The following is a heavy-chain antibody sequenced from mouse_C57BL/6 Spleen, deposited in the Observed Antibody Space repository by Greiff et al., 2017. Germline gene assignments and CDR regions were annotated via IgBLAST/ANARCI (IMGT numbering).Heavy chain of an antibody. CDR1: GYTFTSSW. D-gene: IGHD2-10*01. V-gene: IGHV1-69*01. CDR3: ARGILLSMDY. Sequence: QVQLQQPGAELVLPGASVKLSCKASGYTFTSSWMHWVKQRPGQGLEWIGEIDPSDSYTNYNQKFKGKSTLTVDKSSSTAYMQLSSLTSEDSAVDYCARGILLSMDYWGQGTSGTVAS. CDR2: IDPSDSYT. J-gene: IGHJ4*01.